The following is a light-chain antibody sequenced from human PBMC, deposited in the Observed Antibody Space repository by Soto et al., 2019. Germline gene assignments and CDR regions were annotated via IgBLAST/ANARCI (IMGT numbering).Light chain of an antibody. V-gene: IGLV2-8*01. CDR2: EVS. J-gene: IGLJ3*02. CDR1: SSDVGGYNY. CDR3: SSYAGSNNVWV. Sequence: QSVVTQPPSASGSPGQSVTISCTGTSSDVGGYNYVSWYQQHPGKAPKLMIYEVSKRPSGVPDRFSGSKSGNTASLTVSGLQAEDEADYYCSSYAGSNNVWVFGGGTKLTVL.